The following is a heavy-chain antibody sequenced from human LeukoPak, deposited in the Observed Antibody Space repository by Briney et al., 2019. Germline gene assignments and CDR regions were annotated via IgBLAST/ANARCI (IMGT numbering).Heavy chain of an antibody. CDR1: GYSISSGYY. V-gene: IGHV4-38-2*02. CDR3: ARSGVVPAAIYY. Sequence: SETLSLTCTVSGYSISSGYYWGWIRQPPGKGQEWIGSIYHSGSTYYNPSLKSRVTISVDTSKNQFSLKLSSVTAADTAVYYCARSGVVPAAIYYWGQGTLVTVSS. CDR2: IYHSGST. D-gene: IGHD2-2*01. J-gene: IGHJ4*02.